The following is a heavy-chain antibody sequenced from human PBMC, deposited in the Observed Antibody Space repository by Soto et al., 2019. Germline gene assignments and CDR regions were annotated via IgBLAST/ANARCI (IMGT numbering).Heavy chain of an antibody. CDR1: GDSISSPHW. J-gene: IGHJ4*02. CDR2: LYHTGTT. CDR3: ARALTVSQNFFDI. D-gene: IGHD4-17*01. V-gene: IGHV4-4*02. Sequence: SETLSLTCAVSGDSISSPHWWGWVRQSLAEGLLWIGELYHTGTTNYNPSLGSRVTISVDKAMNQISLRLTSVTAADTAVYYCARALTVSQNFFDIWGPGTLVTVSS.